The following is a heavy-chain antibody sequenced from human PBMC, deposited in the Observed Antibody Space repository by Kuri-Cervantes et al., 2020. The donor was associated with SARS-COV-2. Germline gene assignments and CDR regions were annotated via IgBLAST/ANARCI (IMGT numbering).Heavy chain of an antibody. CDR3: ASHHPWYDFWGGYYYFDY. V-gene: IGHV1-46*01. J-gene: IGHJ4*02. Sequence: ASVKVSCKASGYTFTSYYMHWVRQAPGQGLEWMGIINPSGGSTSYAQKFQGRVTMTRDTSISTAYMELSRLRSDDTAVYYCASHHPWYDFWGGYYYFDYWGQGTLVTVSS. CDR1: GYTFTSYY. CDR2: INPSGGST. D-gene: IGHD3-3*01.